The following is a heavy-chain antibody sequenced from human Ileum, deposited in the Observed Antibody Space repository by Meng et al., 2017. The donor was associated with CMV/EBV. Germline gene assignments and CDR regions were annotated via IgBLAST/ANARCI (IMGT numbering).Heavy chain of an antibody. Sequence: QVQLVQSGAEVKMPGSSVKVSCKSSGGSVNNYALSWVRQAPGQGLEWMGWIYPQDGGTYFAQKFQDRVTLTRDTSITTAYMELNRLTSDDTAVYYCARDRPIYELGTDFDYWGQGTLVTVSS. V-gene: IGHV1-2*02. CDR1: GGSVNNYA. CDR3: ARDRPIYELGTDFDY. CDR2: IYPQDGGT. J-gene: IGHJ4*02. D-gene: IGHD1-1*01.